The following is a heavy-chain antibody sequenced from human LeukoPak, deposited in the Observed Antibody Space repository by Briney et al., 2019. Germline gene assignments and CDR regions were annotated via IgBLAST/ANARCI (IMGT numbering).Heavy chain of an antibody. CDR3: ARDPTVLRFLEWLFDY. Sequence: GGSLRLSCAASGFTFSSYSMDWVRQAPGKGLEWVSSISSSSSYIYYADSVKGRFTISRDNAKNSLYLQMNSLRAEDTAVYYCARDPTVLRFLEWLFDYWGQGTLVTVSS. CDR2: ISSSSSYI. D-gene: IGHD3-3*01. J-gene: IGHJ4*02. CDR1: GFTFSSYS. V-gene: IGHV3-21*01.